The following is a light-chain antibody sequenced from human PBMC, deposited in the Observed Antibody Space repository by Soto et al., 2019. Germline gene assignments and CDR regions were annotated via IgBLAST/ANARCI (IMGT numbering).Light chain of an antibody. CDR2: GAS. V-gene: IGKV3-20*01. Sequence: EIVLTQSPGTLSLSPGERATLSCRASQSLSSSYLTWYQQKPGQAPRLLIYGASSRATGITDRFSGSGSGTDFTLTISRLEPEDFAVYYCQQYGSSSYTFGQGTKLEIK. CDR3: QQYGSSSYT. CDR1: QSLSSSY. J-gene: IGKJ2*01.